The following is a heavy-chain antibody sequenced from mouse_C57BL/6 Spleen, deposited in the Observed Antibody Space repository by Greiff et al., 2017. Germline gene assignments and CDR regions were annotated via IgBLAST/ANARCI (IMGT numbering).Heavy chain of an antibody. D-gene: IGHD2-4*01. Sequence: VQLQQSGPELVKPGASVKMSCKASGYTFTDYNMHWVKQSHGKSLEWIGYINPNNGGTSYNQKFKGKATLTVNKSSSTAYMELRSLTSEDAAVYYCAMNYDYDDYAMDYWGQGTSVTVSS. CDR2: INPNNGGT. J-gene: IGHJ4*01. CDR3: AMNYDYDDYAMDY. V-gene: IGHV1-22*01. CDR1: GYTFTDYN.